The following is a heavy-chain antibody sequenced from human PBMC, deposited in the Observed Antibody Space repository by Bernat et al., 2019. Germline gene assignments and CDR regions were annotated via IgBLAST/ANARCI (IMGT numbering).Heavy chain of an antibody. V-gene: IGHV3-30-3*01. CDR2: IAYDGSNK. Sequence: QVQLVESGGGVVQPGRSLRLSCAASGFTFSSYAMHWVRQAPGKGLEWVAVIAYDGSNKYYADSVKGRFTISRDNSKNTLYLQMNSLSAGDTAVYYCARAPYCYVTSGYYYWGQGTLVTVSS. CDR3: ARAPYCYVTSGYYY. CDR1: GFTFSSYA. J-gene: IGHJ4*02. D-gene: IGHD3-22*01.